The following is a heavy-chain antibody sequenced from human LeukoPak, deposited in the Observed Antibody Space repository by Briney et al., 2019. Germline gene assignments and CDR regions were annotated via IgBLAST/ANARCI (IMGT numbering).Heavy chain of an antibody. D-gene: IGHD6-19*01. CDR3: ASDPLQQWLVFAGALDP. J-gene: IGHJ5*02. CDR1: GGPISSYY. Sequence: SETLSLTCTVSGGPISSYYLSWIRQPAGKGLEWIGRIYTSGSTNYNPSLKSRVTMSVDTSKNQFSLKLSSVTAADTAVYYCASDPLQQWLVFAGALDPWGQGTLVTVSS. CDR2: IYTSGST. V-gene: IGHV4-4*07.